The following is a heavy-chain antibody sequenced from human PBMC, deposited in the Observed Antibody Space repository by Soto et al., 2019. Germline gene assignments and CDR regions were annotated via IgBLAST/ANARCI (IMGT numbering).Heavy chain of an antibody. Sequence: PGGSLRLSCAASGFTFSSYSMNWVRQAPGKGLEWVSSISSSSSYIYYADSVKGQFTISRDNAKNSLYLQMNSLRAEDTAVYYCARWGGPSSGSYSHYWGQGTLVTVSS. CDR1: GFTFSSYS. V-gene: IGHV3-21*01. CDR3: ARWGGPSSGSYSHY. D-gene: IGHD3-10*01. J-gene: IGHJ4*02. CDR2: ISSSSSYI.